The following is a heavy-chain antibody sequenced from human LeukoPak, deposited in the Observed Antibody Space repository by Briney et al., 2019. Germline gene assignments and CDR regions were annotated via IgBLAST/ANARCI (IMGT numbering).Heavy chain of an antibody. J-gene: IGHJ4*02. CDR1: GYTFTDYY. V-gene: IGHV1-2*02. D-gene: IGHD3-10*01. Sequence: ASVKVSCKASGYTFTDYYLHWVRQAPGQGLEWMGWINPKSGGTNYAPKSQGRVTMTRDTSITTAYMELNRLRSDDTAVYYCARGQPTADGVFDYWGQGTLVTVSS. CDR3: ARGQPTADGVFDY. CDR2: INPKSGGT.